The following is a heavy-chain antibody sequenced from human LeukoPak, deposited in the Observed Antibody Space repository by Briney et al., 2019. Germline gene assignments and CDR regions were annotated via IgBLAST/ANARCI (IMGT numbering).Heavy chain of an antibody. CDR3: ARDSGYSYYMDV. Sequence: GGSLRLSCTASGFKFDDYGMTWVRQAPGKGLEWVANITQDGSEKFYVDSVKGRFTISRDNAKNSLSLQMNSLRAEDTAVYYCARDSGYSYYMDVWGKGTTVTVSS. J-gene: IGHJ6*03. CDR2: ITQDGSEK. CDR1: GFKFDDYG. V-gene: IGHV3-7*01.